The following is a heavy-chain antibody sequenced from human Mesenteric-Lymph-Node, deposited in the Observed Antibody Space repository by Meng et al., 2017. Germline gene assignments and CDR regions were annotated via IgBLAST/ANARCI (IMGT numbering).Heavy chain of an antibody. V-gene: IGHV1-2*02. CDR2: IDPNSGGT. CDR1: GYTFTGHY. CDR3: ARGMTTVTTGGH. Sequence: ASVKVSCKASGYTFTGHYMHWVRQAPGQGLEWMGWIDPNSGGTNYAQKFQGRVTMTRDTSIRTAYMELSSLRSDDTAVYYCARGMTTVTTGGHWGQGTLVTVSS. J-gene: IGHJ1*01. D-gene: IGHD4-17*01.